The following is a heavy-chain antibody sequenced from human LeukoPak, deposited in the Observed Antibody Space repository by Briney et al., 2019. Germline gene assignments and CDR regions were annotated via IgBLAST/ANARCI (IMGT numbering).Heavy chain of an antibody. CDR1: GFTFSRYS. V-gene: IGHV3-21*01. CDR3: ARYCTFRTCSGTKFDS. D-gene: IGHD1-1*01. CDR2: ISSSGTYI. J-gene: IGHJ4*02. Sequence: GGSLRLSCVVSGFTFSRYSMNWVRQAPGKGLEWVSSISSSGTYIYYADSVKGRFTVSRDNAKNSLYLQMNSLRAEDSAVYYCARYCTFRTCSGTKFDSWGQGTLVTVSS.